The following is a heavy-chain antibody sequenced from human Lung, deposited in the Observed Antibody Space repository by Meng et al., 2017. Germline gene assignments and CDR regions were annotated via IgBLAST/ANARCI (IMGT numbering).Heavy chain of an antibody. Sequence: EEGQGRGRRSGPSSLTSVDLGGSISGSTWWSWVRQPPGKGLEWIGEIYHSGSTNYNPSLKSRVTISVDKSKNQFSLKLSSVTAADTAVYYCARRGLWLDPQNFDYWGQGTLVTVSS. CDR1: GGSISGSTW. V-gene: IGHV4-4*02. J-gene: IGHJ4*02. D-gene: IGHD6-19*01. CDR3: ARRGLWLDPQNFDY. CDR2: IYHSGST.